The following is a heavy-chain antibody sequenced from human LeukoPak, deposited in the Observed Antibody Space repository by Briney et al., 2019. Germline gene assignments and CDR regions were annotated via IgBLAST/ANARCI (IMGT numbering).Heavy chain of an antibody. V-gene: IGHV3-11*06. Sequence: GGSLRLSCAASGFTFSDHYMSWIRQAPGKGLEWVSYISSIGSYTNYADSVKGRFTVSRDNAKNSLYLQMNSLRAEDTAVYYCARDLEDYVWGSYSGYWGQGTLVTVSS. J-gene: IGHJ4*02. CDR2: ISSIGSYT. CDR1: GFTFSDHY. CDR3: ARDLEDYVWGSYSGY. D-gene: IGHD3-16*01.